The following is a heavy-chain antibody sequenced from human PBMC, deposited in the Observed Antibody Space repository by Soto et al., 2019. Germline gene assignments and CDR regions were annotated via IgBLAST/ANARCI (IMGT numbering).Heavy chain of an antibody. J-gene: IGHJ6*04. D-gene: IGHD2-2*02. Sequence: EVQLLESGGGLVLPGGSLRLSCAASGFTFSRYWMHWVRQAPGKGLVWVSRIGSYGSDTHYADSVKGRFTISRDNAKNMLYQRLNGERAADTAVYYCATNYTYAECYYWYGIAVWGEGTTVTVSS. CDR3: ATNYTYAECYYWYGIAV. CDR1: GFTFSRYW. V-gene: IGHV3-74*01. CDR2: IGSYGSDT.